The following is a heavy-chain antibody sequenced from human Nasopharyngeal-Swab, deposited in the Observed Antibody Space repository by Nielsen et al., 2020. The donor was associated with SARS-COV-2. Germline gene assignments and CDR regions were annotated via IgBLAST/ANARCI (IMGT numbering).Heavy chain of an antibody. J-gene: IGHJ4*02. CDR2: IWYDGTNK. V-gene: IGHV3-33*01. D-gene: IGHD1-1*01. CDR1: GFTFRNYG. CDR3: ARDEAGTANSGFDY. Sequence: GESLKISCAASGFTFRNYGMHWVRQAPGKGLEWVANIWYDGTNKYYADSVKGRFTISRDNTKNMLYLQMNSLRAEDTAIYYCARDEAGTANSGFDYWGQGTLVTVSS.